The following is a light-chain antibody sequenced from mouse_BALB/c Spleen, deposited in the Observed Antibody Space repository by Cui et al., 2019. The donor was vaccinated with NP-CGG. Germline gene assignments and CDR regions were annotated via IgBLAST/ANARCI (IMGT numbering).Light chain of an antibody. CDR1: TGAVTTSNY. CDR3: ALWYSNHWV. J-gene: IGLJ1*01. CDR2: GTN. Sequence: HAVVPVESAATTSPGETVTLTCRSSTGAVTTSNYANWVQEKPDHLFTGLIGGTNNRVPGVPARFSGSLIGDKAALTITGAQTEDEAIYFCALWYSNHWVFGGGTKLTVL. V-gene: IGLV1*01.